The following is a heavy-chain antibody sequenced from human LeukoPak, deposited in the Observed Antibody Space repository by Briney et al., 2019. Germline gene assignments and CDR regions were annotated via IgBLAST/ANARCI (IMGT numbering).Heavy chain of an antibody. V-gene: IGHV4-59*01. Sequence: SETLSLTCTVSGGSISTYYWRWSRQPPGKGLEWIGYIYYSGSTNYNPSLKSRVTISVDTSKNQFSLKLSSVTAADTAVYYCASGGPLGATTRFDPCGQGTLVTVSS. D-gene: IGHD1-26*01. CDR1: GGSISTYY. CDR3: ASGGPLGATTRFDP. CDR2: IYYSGST. J-gene: IGHJ5*02.